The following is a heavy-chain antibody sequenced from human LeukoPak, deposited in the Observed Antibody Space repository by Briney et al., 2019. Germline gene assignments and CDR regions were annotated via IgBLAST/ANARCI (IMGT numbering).Heavy chain of an antibody. D-gene: IGHD3-22*01. Sequence: GGSLRLSCAASGFTFSSFAMHWVRQAPGRGQEWVTVISYDGTNGYYAGFVKGRFTISRDNSQNTLYVQMSSLRPEDTAVYYCVRAGGNYDSSGYYGYYFDYWGQGTLVTVSS. CDR1: GFTFSSFA. CDR2: ISYDGTNG. CDR3: VRAGGNYDSSGYYGYYFDY. V-gene: IGHV3-30*04. J-gene: IGHJ4*02.